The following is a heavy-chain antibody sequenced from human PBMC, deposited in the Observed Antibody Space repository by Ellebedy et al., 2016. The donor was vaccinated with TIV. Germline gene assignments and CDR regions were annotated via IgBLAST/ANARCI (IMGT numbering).Heavy chain of an antibody. CDR1: GFTFSSYW. CDR2: INSDGSST. J-gene: IGHJ4*02. D-gene: IGHD3-16*01. CDR3: ARDGATVNPLDY. Sequence: GESLKIPCAASGFTFSSYWMYWVRQAPGKGLVWVSRINSDGSSTSYPDSVEGRFTISRDNAKNTLNLQMNSLRVEDTGVYYCARDGATVNPLDYWGQGTLVTVSS. V-gene: IGHV3-74*01.